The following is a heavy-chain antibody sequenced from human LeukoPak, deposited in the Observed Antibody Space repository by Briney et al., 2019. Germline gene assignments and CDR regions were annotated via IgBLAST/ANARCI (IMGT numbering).Heavy chain of an antibody. CDR3: ARPIAAAGSGAFDI. CDR2: INGGGVNT. Sequence: GGSLRLSCAASGFTFSSYAMSWVRQAPGKGLEWVSTINGGGVNTHYADSVKGRFTISRDNSKNTLYLQMNSLRAEDTAVYYCARPIAAAGSGAFDIWGQGTMVTVSS. D-gene: IGHD6-13*01. J-gene: IGHJ3*02. V-gene: IGHV3-23*01. CDR1: GFTFSSYA.